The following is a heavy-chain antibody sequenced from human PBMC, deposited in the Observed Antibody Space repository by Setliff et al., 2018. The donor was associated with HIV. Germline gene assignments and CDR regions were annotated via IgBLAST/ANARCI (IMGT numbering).Heavy chain of an antibody. CDR1: GGTFSSYV. J-gene: IGHJ5*02. CDR3: ARGAWDSSGYYYWFDP. Sequence: GASVKVSCKASGGTFSSYVISWVRQAPGQGPEWMGGIIPMYGVTNYAQKFQGGVTMTRNTSISTAYMELSSLRSEDTAVYYCARGAWDSSGYYYWFDPWGQGTLVTVSS. D-gene: IGHD3-22*01. CDR2: IIPMYGVT. V-gene: IGHV1-69*10.